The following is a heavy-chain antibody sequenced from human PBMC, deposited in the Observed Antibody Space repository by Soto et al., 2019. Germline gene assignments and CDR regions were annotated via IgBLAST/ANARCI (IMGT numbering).Heavy chain of an antibody. Sequence: EVQLLDSGGGWVQPGGSLRLSCVASGFVFSDYAMSWVRQAPGKGLEWVSAISAGGSDTYYADSVKGRFTVSRVNSKNTLYLQMKTLRAEDPAIYYCASVPIWCGSSSCYTEGFDSWGQGTLVTVSS. CDR1: GFVFSDYA. CDR2: ISAGGSDT. J-gene: IGHJ4*02. D-gene: IGHD2-2*01. V-gene: IGHV3-23*01. CDR3: ASVPIWCGSSSCYTEGFDS.